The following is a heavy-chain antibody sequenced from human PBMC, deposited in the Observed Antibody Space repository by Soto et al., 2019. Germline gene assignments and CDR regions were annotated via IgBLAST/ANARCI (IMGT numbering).Heavy chain of an antibody. CDR3: ASSFPDYGDYSAEYFQH. Sequence: PSETLSLTCTVSGGSISSYYWSWIRQPPGKGLEWIGYIYYSGSTNYNPSLKSRVTISVDTSKNQFSLKLSSVTAADTAVYYCASSFPDYGDYSAEYFQHWGQGTLVTVSS. D-gene: IGHD4-17*01. CDR2: IYYSGST. J-gene: IGHJ1*01. CDR1: GGSISSYY. V-gene: IGHV4-59*01.